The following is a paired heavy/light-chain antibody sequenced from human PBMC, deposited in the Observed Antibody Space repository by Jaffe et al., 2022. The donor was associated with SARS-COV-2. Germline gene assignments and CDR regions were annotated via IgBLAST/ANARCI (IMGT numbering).Heavy chain of an antibody. J-gene: IGHJ5*02. CDR3: ARILDSSGWSDTGFSFDP. Sequence: QVTLKESGPVLVKPTETLTLTCTVSGFSLSNARMGVSWIRQPPGKALEWLAHIFSNDEKSYSTSLKSRLTISKDTSKSQVVLTMTNMDPVDTATYYCARILDSSGWSDTGFSFDPWGQGTLVTVSS. CDR2: IFSNDEK. V-gene: IGHV2-26*01. D-gene: IGHD6-19*01. CDR1: GFSLSNARMG.
Light chain of an antibody. CDR3: QAWDSSTPVV. J-gene: IGLJ2*01. CDR1: KLGDKY. V-gene: IGLV3-1*01. Sequence: SYELTQPPSVSVSPGQTASITCSGDKLGDKYACWYQQKPGQSPVLVIYQDSKRPSGIPERFSGSNSGNTATLTISGTQAMDEADYYCQAWDSSTPVVFGGGTKLTVL. CDR2: QDS.